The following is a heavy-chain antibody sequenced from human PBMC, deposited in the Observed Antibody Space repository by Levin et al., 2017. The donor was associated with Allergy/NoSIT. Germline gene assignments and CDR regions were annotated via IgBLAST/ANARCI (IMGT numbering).Heavy chain of an antibody. D-gene: IGHD3-22*01. Sequence: SQTLSLTCTVSGGSISSSSYYWGWVRQPPGKGLEWIGSIYYDGTTYYNPSLKSRITISLDTSKDQFSLNLRSVTAADTAVYYCARGNAHYDTSGYPEYWGQGTLVTVSS. CDR3: ARGNAHYDTSGYPEY. CDR1: GGSISSSSYY. CDR2: IYYDGTT. V-gene: IGHV4-39*07. J-gene: IGHJ4*02.